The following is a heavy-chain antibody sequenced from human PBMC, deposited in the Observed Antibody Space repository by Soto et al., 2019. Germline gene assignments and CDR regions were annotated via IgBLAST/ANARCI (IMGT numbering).Heavy chain of an antibody. J-gene: IGHJ4*02. V-gene: IGHV4-39*01. Sequence: QVQLQESGPGLVKPSETLSLTCTVSGASISSLGYYWGWIRQPPGKGLEWIGNVYYSGSTYYNPFLKRRVTISVATSKNQFSLKLHSVTAADTAVYYCARRGAYSSVDYWGQGTLVTVSS. D-gene: IGHD5-18*01. CDR1: GASISSLGYY. CDR3: ARRGAYSSVDY. CDR2: VYYSGST.